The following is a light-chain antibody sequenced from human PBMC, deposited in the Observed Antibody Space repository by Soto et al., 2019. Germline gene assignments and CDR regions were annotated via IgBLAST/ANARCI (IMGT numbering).Light chain of an antibody. CDR2: YDS. J-gene: IGLJ3*02. CDR3: QVWDSSRGV. Sequence: SYELTQPPSVSVAPGKTARITCGGNNIGSKSVHWYQQKPGQAPVLVIYYDSDRPSGIPERFSGSNSGNTATLTISRVEAGDEADYYCQVWDSSRGVFGGGPKLTVL. V-gene: IGLV3-21*04. CDR1: NIGSKS.